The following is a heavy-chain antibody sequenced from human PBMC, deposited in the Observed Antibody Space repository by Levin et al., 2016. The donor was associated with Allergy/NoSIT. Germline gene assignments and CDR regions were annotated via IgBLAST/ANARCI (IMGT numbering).Heavy chain of an antibody. Sequence: GGSLRLSCAASGFTFSSYWMHWVRQAPGKGLVWVSRVVGDGSDTTYADFVKGRFTITRDNAKNILYLQMNSLGAEDTALYYCARGWVVGYTREVYFDYWGQGALVTVSA. D-gene: IGHD1-26*01. CDR3: ARGWVVGYTREVYFDY. CDR1: GFTFSSYW. V-gene: IGHV3-74*01. J-gene: IGHJ4*02. CDR2: VVGDGSDT.